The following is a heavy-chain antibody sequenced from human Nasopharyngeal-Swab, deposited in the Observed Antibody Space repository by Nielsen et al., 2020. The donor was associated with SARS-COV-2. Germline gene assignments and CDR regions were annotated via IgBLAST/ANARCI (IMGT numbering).Heavy chain of an antibody. CDR1: GFSVRSDY. CDR3: SRDPGYRNGMNV. CDR2: IYSDGTT. Sequence: GESLKISCAASGFSVRSDYMNWVRQAPGKGLEWVSVIYSDGTTHYTDSVKGRFSIPRHDSKNTLDLQMNSLRVDDTAVYYCSRDPGYRNGMNVWGQGTTVTVSS. V-gene: IGHV3-53*01. J-gene: IGHJ6*02. D-gene: IGHD2-2*01.